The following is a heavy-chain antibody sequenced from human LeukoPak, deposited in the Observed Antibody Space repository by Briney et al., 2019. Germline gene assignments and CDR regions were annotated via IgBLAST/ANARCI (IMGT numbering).Heavy chain of an antibody. D-gene: IGHD3-10*01. CDR3: ARARMVRGVIIDY. CDR2: INHSGST. J-gene: IGHJ4*02. V-gene: IGHV4-34*01. CDR1: GGSFSGYY. Sequence: SETLSLTCAVYGGSFSGYYWSWIRQPPGEGLEWIGEINHSGSTNYNPSLKSRVTISVDTSKNQFSLKLSSVTAADTAVYYCARARMVRGVIIDYWGQGTLVTVSS.